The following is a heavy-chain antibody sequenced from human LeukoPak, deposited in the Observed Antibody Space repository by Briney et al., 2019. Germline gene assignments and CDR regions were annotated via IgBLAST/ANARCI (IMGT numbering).Heavy chain of an antibody. Sequence: PGGSLRLSCAASGFTFSSYVMHWVRQAPGRGLEWVTLISYDESNKYYADSVKGRFTTSRDNSKNTLYLQMNSLRAEDTAVYYCARESGYDYVWGSWGQGTLVTVSS. J-gene: IGHJ4*02. CDR3: ARESGYDYVWGS. CDR2: ISYDESNK. CDR1: GFTFSSYV. D-gene: IGHD3-16*01. V-gene: IGHV3-30*04.